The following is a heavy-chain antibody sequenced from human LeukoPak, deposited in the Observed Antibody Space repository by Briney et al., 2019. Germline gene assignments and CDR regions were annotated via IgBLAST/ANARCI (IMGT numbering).Heavy chain of an antibody. Sequence: SETLSLTCTVSGGSISSSSYYWGWIRQPPGKGLEWIGSIYYSGSTYYNPSLKSRVTISVDTSKNQFSLKLSSVTAADTAVYYCARLPGRSGGFDYWGQGTLVTVSS. V-gene: IGHV4-39*01. CDR1: GGSISSSSYY. CDR2: IYYSGST. J-gene: IGHJ4*02. D-gene: IGHD1-26*01. CDR3: ARLPGRSGGFDY.